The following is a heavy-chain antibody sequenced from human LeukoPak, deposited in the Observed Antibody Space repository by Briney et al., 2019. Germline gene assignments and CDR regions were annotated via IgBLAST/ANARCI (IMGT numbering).Heavy chain of an antibody. V-gene: IGHV4-61*01. CDR2: IYYSGST. Sequence: PSETLSLTCTASGGSVSSGSYYWSWIRQPPGKGLERIGYIYYSGSTNYNRSLKSRVTISVDTSKNQFSLKLSSVTAADTAVYYCARGGGYSGPIDPYYYGMDVWGQGTTVTVSS. CDR3: ARGGGYSGPIDPYYYGMDV. D-gene: IGHD5-12*01. CDR1: GGSVSSGSYY. J-gene: IGHJ6*02.